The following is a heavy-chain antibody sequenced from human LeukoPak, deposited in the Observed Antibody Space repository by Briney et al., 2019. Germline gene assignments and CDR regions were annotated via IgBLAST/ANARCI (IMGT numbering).Heavy chain of an antibody. D-gene: IGHD2-21*01. CDR1: CASISGFY. V-gene: IGHV4-59*01. J-gene: IGHJ4*02. Sequence: SETLSLICTVSCASISGFYWTWIRQPPGKGLEWIGYIYYSGSTNYNPSLKSRVTISVDTSKNQFSLKLSSVTAADTAVYYCARGVVIAPQTFDYWGQGTLVTVSS. CDR2: IYYSGST. CDR3: ARGVVIAPQTFDY.